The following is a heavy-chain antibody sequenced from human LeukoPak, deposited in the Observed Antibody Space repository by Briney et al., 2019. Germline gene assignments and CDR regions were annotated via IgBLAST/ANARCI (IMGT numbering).Heavy chain of an antibody. CDR1: GFTFDDYA. Sequence: GGSLRLSCAASGFTFDDYAMHWVRQAPGKGLEWVSGISWNSGSIGYADSVKGRFTISRDNAKNSLYLQMNSQRAEDTALYYCAKDINDSSGYYYGYFQHWGQGTLVTVSS. V-gene: IGHV3-9*01. D-gene: IGHD3-22*01. CDR2: ISWNSGSI. J-gene: IGHJ1*01. CDR3: AKDINDSSGYYYGYFQH.